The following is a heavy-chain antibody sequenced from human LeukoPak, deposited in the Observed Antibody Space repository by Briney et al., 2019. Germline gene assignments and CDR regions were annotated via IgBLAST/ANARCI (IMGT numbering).Heavy chain of an antibody. Sequence: GGSLRLSCTASGFTFGDFAMSWVRQAPGKGLEWVGFIRSKAYGGTTEYAASVKGRFTISRDDFKSIAYLQMNSLKTEDTAVYYCTNAQLLWFGELLWHDYWGQGTLVTVSS. V-gene: IGHV3-49*04. CDR2: IRSKAYGGTT. D-gene: IGHD3-10*01. CDR3: TNAQLLWFGELLWHDY. J-gene: IGHJ4*02. CDR1: GFTFGDFA.